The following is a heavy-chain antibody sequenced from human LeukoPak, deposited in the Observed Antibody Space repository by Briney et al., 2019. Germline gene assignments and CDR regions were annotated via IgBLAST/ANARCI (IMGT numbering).Heavy chain of an antibody. V-gene: IGHV1-18*01. CDR2: TRTHDGNT. Sequence: ASVKVSCKTSGYTFTSYGISWVRQAPGQGLEWVGWTRTHDGNTNNAPKLQGRVTMTTDTSTSTSYMELRSLRSDDTAVYYCARDRPPNEPAAIPNADYWGQGTLVTVSS. J-gene: IGHJ4*02. CDR1: GYTFTSYG. D-gene: IGHD2-2*01. CDR3: ARDRPPNEPAAIPNADY.